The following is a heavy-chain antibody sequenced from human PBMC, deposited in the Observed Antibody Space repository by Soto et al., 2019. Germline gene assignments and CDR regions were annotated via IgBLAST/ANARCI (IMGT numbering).Heavy chain of an antibody. D-gene: IGHD2-2*01. CDR3: AKDQVPFYYYYGMDV. CDR1: GFTFDDYA. Sequence: DVQLVESGGVVVQPGGSLRLSCAASGFTFDDYAMHWVRQAPGKGLEWVSLISWDGGSTYYADSVKGRFTISRDNSKNSLYLQMNSLRAEDTALYYCAKDQVPFYYYYGMDVWGQGTTVTVSS. CDR2: ISWDGGST. J-gene: IGHJ6*02. V-gene: IGHV3-43D*04.